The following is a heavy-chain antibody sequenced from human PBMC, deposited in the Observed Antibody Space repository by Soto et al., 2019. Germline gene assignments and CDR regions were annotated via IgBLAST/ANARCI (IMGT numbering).Heavy chain of an antibody. J-gene: IGHJ4*02. CDR3: TRGPRSTSTGTGAF. Sequence: HPEGSLRLSCAASGFTFSMYWLHWVRQVPGKGPEWVSRINDDGSSTNYADSVKGRFTISRDNAKNTLYLQMNDLRAEDTAVYYCTRGPRSTSTGTGAFWGQGTLVTVSS. D-gene: IGHD1-1*01. CDR1: GFTFSMYW. V-gene: IGHV3-74*01. CDR2: INDDGSST.